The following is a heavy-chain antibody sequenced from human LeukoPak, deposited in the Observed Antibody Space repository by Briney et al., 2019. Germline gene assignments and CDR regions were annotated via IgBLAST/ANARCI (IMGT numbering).Heavy chain of an antibody. CDR1: GYTFTGYY. J-gene: IGHJ5*02. CDR3: ARAGYYYDSSGYSP. V-gene: IGHV1-2*02. D-gene: IGHD3-22*01. Sequence: ASVKVSCKASGYTFTGYYMHWVRQAPGQGLEWMGWINPNSGGTNYAQKFQGRVTMTRDTSISTAYMELSRLRSDDTAVYYCARAGYYYDSSGYSPWGQGTLVTVSS. CDR2: INPNSGGT.